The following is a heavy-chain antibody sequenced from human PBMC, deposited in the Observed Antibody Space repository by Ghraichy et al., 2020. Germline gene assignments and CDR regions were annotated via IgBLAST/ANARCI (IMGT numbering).Heavy chain of an antibody. Sequence: ASVKISCKVSGHTLTEMSMHWVRQAPREGLEWMGGFDPEDGIPIYAQKFQGRVTMTEDTSTDTVYMELSSLRSEDTAVYYCATSSGTGHDYGDYDYWGQGTLVTVSS. V-gene: IGHV1-24*01. CDR2: FDPEDGIP. CDR3: ATSSGTGHDYGDYDY. J-gene: IGHJ4*02. D-gene: IGHD4-17*01. CDR1: GHTLTEMS.